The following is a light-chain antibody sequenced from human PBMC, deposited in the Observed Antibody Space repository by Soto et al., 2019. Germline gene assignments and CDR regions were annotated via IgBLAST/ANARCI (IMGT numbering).Light chain of an antibody. Sequence: EIVLTQSPGTLSLSPGERATLSCRASQSVSSSYLAWYQQKPGQAPRLLIYGASSRATGIPDRFSGSGSGTDFTLTISRLEPDDFAVYYCQQYGSSSMTFGQGTKVDIK. J-gene: IGKJ1*01. CDR3: QQYGSSSMT. V-gene: IGKV3-20*01. CDR2: GAS. CDR1: QSVSSSY.